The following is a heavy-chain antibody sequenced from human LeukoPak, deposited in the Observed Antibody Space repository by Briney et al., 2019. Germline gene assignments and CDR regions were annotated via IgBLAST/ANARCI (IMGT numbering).Heavy chain of an antibody. CDR1: GYTFTSYD. CDR2: MNPNSGNT. V-gene: IGHV1-8*01. Sequence: GASVKVSCKASGYTFTSYDINWVRQATGQGLEWMGWMNPNSGNTGYAQKFQGRVTMTRNTSISTAYMELSSLRSEDTAVYYCARVLLWFGESERWFDPWGQGTLVTVSS. J-gene: IGHJ5*02. CDR3: ARVLLWFGESERWFDP. D-gene: IGHD3-10*01.